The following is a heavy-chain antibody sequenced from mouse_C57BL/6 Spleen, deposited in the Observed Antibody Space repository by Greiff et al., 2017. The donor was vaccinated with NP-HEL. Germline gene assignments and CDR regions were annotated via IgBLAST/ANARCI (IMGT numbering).Heavy chain of an antibody. J-gene: IGHJ4*01. V-gene: IGHV7-3*01. CDR1: GFTFTDYY. D-gene: IGHD1-1*01. CDR3: ARYEYYGSSSYAMDY. Sequence: EVKLMESGGGLVQPGGSLSLSCAASGFTFTDYYMSWVRQPPGKALEWLGFIRNKANGYTTEYSASVKGRFTISRDNSQSSLYLQMNALRAEDSATYYCARYEYYGSSSYAMDYWGQGTSVTVSS. CDR2: IRNKANGYTT.